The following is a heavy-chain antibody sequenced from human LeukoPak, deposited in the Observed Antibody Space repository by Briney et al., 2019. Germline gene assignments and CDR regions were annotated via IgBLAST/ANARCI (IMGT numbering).Heavy chain of an antibody. CDR2: INPNSGGT. Sequence: ASVKDSCKASGYTFTGYYMHWVRQAPGQGLEWMGWINPNSGGTNYAQKFQGRVTMTRDTSISTAYMELSRLRSDDTAVYYCARGHYYDSSGYYNYWGQGTLVTVSS. D-gene: IGHD3-22*01. CDR1: GYTFTGYY. V-gene: IGHV1-2*02. J-gene: IGHJ4*02. CDR3: ARGHYYDSSGYYNY.